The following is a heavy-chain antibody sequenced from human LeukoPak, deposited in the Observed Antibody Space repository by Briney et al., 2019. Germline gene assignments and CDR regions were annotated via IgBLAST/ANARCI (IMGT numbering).Heavy chain of an antibody. Sequence: SEPLSLTCAVYGGSFSGYYWSWIRQPPGKGLEWIGENNHSGSTNYNPSLKSRVTISVDTSKNQFSLKLSSVTAADTAVYYCARVVASIFGVVTPRPNWFDPWGQGTLVTVSS. J-gene: IGHJ5*02. CDR2: NNHSGST. D-gene: IGHD3-3*01. CDR3: ARVVASIFGVVTPRPNWFDP. V-gene: IGHV4-34*01. CDR1: GGSFSGYY.